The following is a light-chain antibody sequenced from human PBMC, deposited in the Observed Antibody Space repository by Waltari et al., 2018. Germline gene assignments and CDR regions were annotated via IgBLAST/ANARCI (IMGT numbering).Light chain of an antibody. CDR1: QSLLYSSNNKNS. CDR3: QQYYTTPLT. Sequence: DIVMTQSPDSLAVSLGERATINCKSSQSLLYSSNNKNSLTWYQQKPGQPPKLLLYWAATRGSGVPDRFSGSGSRTDFTLTISSLQAEDVAVYYCQQYYTTPLTFGQGTKVEIK. J-gene: IGKJ1*01. CDR2: WAA. V-gene: IGKV4-1*01.